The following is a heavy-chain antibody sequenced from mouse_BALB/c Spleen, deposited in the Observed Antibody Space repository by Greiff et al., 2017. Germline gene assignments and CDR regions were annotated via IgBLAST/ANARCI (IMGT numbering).Heavy chain of an antibody. CDR1: GYTFTSYW. V-gene: IGHV1-5*01. Sequence: VQLQQSGTVLARPGASVKMSCKASGYTFTSYWMHWVKQRPGQGLEWIGAIYPGNSDTSYNQKFKGKAKLTAVTSTSTAYMELSSLTNEDSAVYYCTRGSGNYLAWFAYWGQGTLVTVSA. D-gene: IGHD2-1*01. CDR2: IYPGNSDT. J-gene: IGHJ3*01. CDR3: TRGSGNYLAWFAY.